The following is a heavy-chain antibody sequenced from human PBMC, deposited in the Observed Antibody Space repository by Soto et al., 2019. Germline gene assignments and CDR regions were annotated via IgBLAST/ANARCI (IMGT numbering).Heavy chain of an antibody. CDR1: GGTFSSYA. J-gene: IGHJ4*02. CDR2: IIPIFGTA. V-gene: IGHV1-69*12. Sequence: QVQLVQSGAEVKKPGSSVKVSCKASGGTFSSYAISWVRQAPGQGLEWMGGIIPIFGTANYAQKFQGRVTITADETTNTASIVLISLRSEDMAVYYCACPSLRGCSHGSYVGGNFDYWGQGTLVTVSS. CDR3: ACPSLRGCSHGSYVGGNFDY. D-gene: IGHD6-19*01.